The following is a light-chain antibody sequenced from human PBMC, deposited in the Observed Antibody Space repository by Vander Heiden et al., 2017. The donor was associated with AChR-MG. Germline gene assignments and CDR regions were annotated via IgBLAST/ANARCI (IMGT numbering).Light chain of an antibody. CDR1: QSVSSN. Sequence: EIAMTQSPATLSASPGERATLPCRASQSVSSNLAWYQQKPGQAPRLLIYGASTRATGIPARFSGSGSGTEFTLTISSLQSEDFAVYYCQQYNNWPFTFGPGTKVDIK. CDR3: QQYNNWPFT. J-gene: IGKJ3*01. CDR2: GAS. V-gene: IGKV3-15*01.